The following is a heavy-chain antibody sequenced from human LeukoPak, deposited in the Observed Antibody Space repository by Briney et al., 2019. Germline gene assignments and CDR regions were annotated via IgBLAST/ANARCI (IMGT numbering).Heavy chain of an antibody. V-gene: IGHV4-4*07. CDR1: GGSISSYY. J-gene: IGHJ4*02. CDR2: IYTSGST. CDR3: ARERAPERHFDY. Sequence: KPWETLSLTCTVPGGSISSYYWSWIRQPAGKGLEWIGRIYTSGSTNYNPSLKSRATMSVDTYKKHFSLKLSSVTAADTAVYYCARERAPERHFDYWGQGTLVTVST. D-gene: IGHD1-14*01.